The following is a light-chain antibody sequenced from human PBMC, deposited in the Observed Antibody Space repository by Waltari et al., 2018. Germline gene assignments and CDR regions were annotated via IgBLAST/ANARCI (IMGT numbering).Light chain of an antibody. Sequence: QLVLTQSPSASASLGASVKLTCTLSSGHISNVIAWHQQQPRKGPRYLMKVNSDGSHSKGDEIPDRFSGSSSGAERCITISSLKSEDEADYYCQTGGHGTWVFGGGTKLTVL. J-gene: IGLJ3*02. CDR1: SGHISNV. V-gene: IGLV4-69*01. CDR2: VNSDGSH. CDR3: QTGGHGTWV.